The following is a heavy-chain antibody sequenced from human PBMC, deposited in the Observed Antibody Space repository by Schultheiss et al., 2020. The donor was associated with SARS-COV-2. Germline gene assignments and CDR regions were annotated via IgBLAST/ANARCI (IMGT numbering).Heavy chain of an antibody. CDR3: ARGLEASGSFDI. J-gene: IGHJ3*02. CDR2: VSAYNGNT. CDR1: GYIFASYG. V-gene: IGHV1-18*01. Sequence: ASVKVSCKASGYIFASYGISWVRQAPGQGLEWMGWVSAYNGNTNYAQKLQGRVTMTTDTSTSTAYMELRSLRFDDTAVYFCARGLEASGSFDIWGQGTLVTVSS. D-gene: IGHD3-3*01.